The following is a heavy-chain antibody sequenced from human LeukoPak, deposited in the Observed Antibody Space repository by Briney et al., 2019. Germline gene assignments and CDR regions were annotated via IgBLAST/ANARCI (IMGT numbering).Heavy chain of an antibody. CDR2: MNPNSGNT. D-gene: IGHD3-16*01. CDR1: GYTFTSYD. CDR3: AREGGSIDWFDP. Sequence: GASVKVSCKASGYTFTSYDINWVRQATGQGLEWMGWMNPNSGNTGYAQKSQGRVTMTRNTSISTAYMELSSLRSEDTAVYYCAREGGSIDWFDPWGQGTLVTVSS. J-gene: IGHJ5*02. V-gene: IGHV1-8*01.